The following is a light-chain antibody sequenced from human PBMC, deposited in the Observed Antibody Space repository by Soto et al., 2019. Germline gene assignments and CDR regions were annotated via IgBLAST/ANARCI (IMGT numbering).Light chain of an antibody. CDR2: AAS. CDR3: QQSYITPYT. J-gene: IGKJ2*01. V-gene: IGKV1-39*01. CDR1: QSISVH. Sequence: DIQMTQSPSSLSASVGDTVTITCRASQSISVHLNWYQQKPGKVPTLLIYAASNLHSGVPSRFRGSGSETDFDLTISSLQPEDFATYYCQQSYITPYTFGQGTRLEIK.